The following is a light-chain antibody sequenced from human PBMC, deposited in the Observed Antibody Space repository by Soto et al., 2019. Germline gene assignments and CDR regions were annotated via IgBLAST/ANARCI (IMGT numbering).Light chain of an antibody. CDR1: QSISSW. CDR2: DAS. Sequence: DSQVSRLRYTRTASWGDRVTITCRASQSISSWLAWYQQKPGKAPKLLIYDASSLESGVPSRFSGSGSATEFTLTVSSLQPDHFATYYGQQYNNYWTFGQGTRWIS. V-gene: IGKV1-5*01. CDR3: QQYNNYWT. J-gene: IGKJ1*01.